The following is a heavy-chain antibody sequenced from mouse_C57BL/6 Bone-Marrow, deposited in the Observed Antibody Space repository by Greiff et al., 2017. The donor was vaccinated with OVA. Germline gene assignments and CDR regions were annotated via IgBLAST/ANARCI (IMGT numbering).Heavy chain of an antibody. CDR2: IWSGGST. D-gene: IGHD2-4*01. CDR1: GFSLTSYG. CDR3: AKNGLYYDYDDAMDY. Sequence: VQLQQSGPGLVQPSQSLSITCSVSGFSLTSYGVHWVRQSPGKGLEWLGVIWSGGSTDYNAAFISRLSISKDNSKSQVFFKMNSLQADDTAIYYCAKNGLYYDYDDAMDYWGQGTSVTVSS. V-gene: IGHV2-2*01. J-gene: IGHJ4*01.